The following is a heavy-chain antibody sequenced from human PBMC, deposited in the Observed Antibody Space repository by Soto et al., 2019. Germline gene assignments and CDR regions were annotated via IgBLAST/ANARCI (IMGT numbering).Heavy chain of an antibody. CDR1: GGSISSGNYY. J-gene: IGHJ6*02. V-gene: IGHV4-30-4*01. Sequence: QVQLQESGPGLVKPSQTLSLTCTVSGGSISSGNYYSSWIRQPPGKGLEWIGYIFYTGTTYYNPSFRRRVTTSLETSKNQSSLKPSSVAAADTAVYYCSRDRHFAWLPGGYNYSGMDVWGQGTTVTVSS. CDR3: SRDRHFAWLPGGYNYSGMDV. CDR2: IFYTGTT. D-gene: IGHD3-9*01.